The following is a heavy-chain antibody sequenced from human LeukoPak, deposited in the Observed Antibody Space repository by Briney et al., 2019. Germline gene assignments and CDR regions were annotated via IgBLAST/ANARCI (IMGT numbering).Heavy chain of an antibody. Sequence: SGGSLRLSCAASGFTFSSYTFNWVRQAPGKGLEWISYINSVSSSIYYADSVKGRFTISRDNAKNSLYLQMNSLRAEDTALYYCASSYSGSYWGYFDYWGQGTLVTVSS. CDR1: GFTFSSYT. CDR3: ASSYSGSYWGYFDY. V-gene: IGHV3-48*04. J-gene: IGHJ4*02. D-gene: IGHD1-26*01. CDR2: INSVSSSI.